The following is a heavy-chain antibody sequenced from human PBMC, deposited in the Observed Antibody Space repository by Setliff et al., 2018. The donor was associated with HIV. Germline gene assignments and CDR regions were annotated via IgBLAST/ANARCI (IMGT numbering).Heavy chain of an antibody. CDR1: GDSIGTTTYY. D-gene: IGHD6-19*01. V-gene: IGHV4-39*01. CDR2: IYPSGSA. CDR3: VRHGNQWLVTVDY. J-gene: IGHJ4*02. Sequence: LSLTCTVSGDSIGTTTYYWGWIRQSPEKGLEWIGGIYPSGSAFYNPSLKSPVTMSVDTSRNQFSLKLSSVTAADTAIYYCVRHGNQWLVTVDYWGQGTLVTVSS.